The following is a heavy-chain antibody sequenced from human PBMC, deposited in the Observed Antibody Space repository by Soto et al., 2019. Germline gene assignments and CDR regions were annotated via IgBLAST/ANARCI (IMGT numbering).Heavy chain of an antibody. CDR3: TKTPAGYYYGMDV. Sequence: EVQLVESGGGLVQPGRSLRLSCAASGFTFDDYAMHWVRQVPGKGLEWVSGTSWSGDRIGYADSVEGRFTISRDNAKNSLFLQMNSLRAEDTALYYCTKTPAGYYYGMDVWCQGTTVTVSS. V-gene: IGHV3-9*01. D-gene: IGHD3-22*01. CDR1: GFTFDDYA. J-gene: IGHJ6*02. CDR2: TSWSGDRI.